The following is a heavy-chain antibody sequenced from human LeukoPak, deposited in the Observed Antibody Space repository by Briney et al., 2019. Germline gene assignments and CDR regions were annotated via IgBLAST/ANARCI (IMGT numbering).Heavy chain of an antibody. Sequence: ASVKVSCKASGYTFTGYYMHWVRQAPGQGLEWMGWINPNSGGTNYAQKFQGRVTMTRDTSISTAYMELSRLRSDDTAVYYCARDRGYCSSTSCYLNWFDPWGQGTLVTVSS. CDR1: GYTFTGYY. V-gene: IGHV1-2*02. CDR3: ARDRGYCSSTSCYLNWFDP. CDR2: INPNSGGT. D-gene: IGHD2-2*01. J-gene: IGHJ5*02.